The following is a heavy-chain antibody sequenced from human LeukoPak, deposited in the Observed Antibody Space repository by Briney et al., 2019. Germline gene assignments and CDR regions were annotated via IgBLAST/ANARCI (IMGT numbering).Heavy chain of an antibody. J-gene: IGHJ6*03. CDR2: IFYSGST. CDR1: SGSISTSNYY. Sequence: SETLSLTCTVSSGSISTSNYYWGWVRQPPGKALAWIGNIFYSGSTYYNPSLKSRVTISVDTSKNQFSLKLSSVTAADTAVYYCARGALWFGELSPNYYYYYYMDVWGKGTTVTVSS. D-gene: IGHD3-10*01. CDR3: ARGALWFGELSPNYYYYYYMDV. V-gene: IGHV4-39*07.